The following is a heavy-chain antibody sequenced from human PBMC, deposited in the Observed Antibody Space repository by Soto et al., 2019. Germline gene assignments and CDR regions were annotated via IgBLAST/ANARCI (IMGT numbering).Heavy chain of an antibody. Sequence: EVQLVESGGGLVQPGRSLRLSCAASGFTFDDYAMHWVRQAPGKGLEWVSGISWNSGSIGYADSVKGRFTISRDNAKNSLYLQMNSLRAEDTALYYCAKGGTIAVAGTGPLDYWGQGTLVTVSS. CDR3: AKGGTIAVAGTGPLDY. D-gene: IGHD6-19*01. CDR2: ISWNSGSI. V-gene: IGHV3-9*01. CDR1: GFTFDDYA. J-gene: IGHJ4*02.